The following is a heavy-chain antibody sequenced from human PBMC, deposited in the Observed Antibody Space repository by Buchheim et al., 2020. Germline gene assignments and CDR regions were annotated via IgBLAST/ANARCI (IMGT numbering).Heavy chain of an antibody. Sequence: QVQLQESGPGRVKPSETLSLTCTVSGGSISRYYWSWIRQPPGKGLEWIGYIYYSGSTNYNPTLKSRVTISVDTSKNPFSLKLSSVTAADTAVYYCARDRGSYGDLYYFDYWGQGTL. J-gene: IGHJ4*02. CDR3: ARDRGSYGDLYYFDY. V-gene: IGHV4-59*01. CDR1: GGSISRYY. D-gene: IGHD1-26*01. CDR2: IYYSGST.